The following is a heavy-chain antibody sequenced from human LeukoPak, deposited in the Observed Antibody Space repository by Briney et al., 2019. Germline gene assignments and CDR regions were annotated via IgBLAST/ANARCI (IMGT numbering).Heavy chain of an antibody. V-gene: IGHV3-21*04. Sequence: GGSLRLSCAASGFTFSSYSMNWVRQAPGKGLEWVSSISSSSSYIYYADSVKGRFTISRDNSKNTLYLQMNSLRAEDTAVYYCAKSEAGIVGAFFDYWGQGTLVTVSS. CDR2: ISSSSSYI. D-gene: IGHD1-26*01. J-gene: IGHJ4*02. CDR3: AKSEAGIVGAFFDY. CDR1: GFTFSSYS.